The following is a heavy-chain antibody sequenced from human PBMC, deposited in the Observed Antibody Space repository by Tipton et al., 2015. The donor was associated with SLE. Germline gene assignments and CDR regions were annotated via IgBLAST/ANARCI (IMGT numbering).Heavy chain of an antibody. D-gene: IGHD3-10*01. V-gene: IGHV4-34*01. J-gene: IGHJ4*02. Sequence: TLSLTCAVYGGSFSGYYWSWLRQPPGKGLEWIGEINHSGSTHYNPSLKSRVTISVDTSKNQFSLKLSSVTAADTAVYYCARGLRITMVRGVPFDYWGQGTLVTVSS. CDR1: GGSFSGYY. CDR3: ARGLRITMVRGVPFDY. CDR2: INHSGST.